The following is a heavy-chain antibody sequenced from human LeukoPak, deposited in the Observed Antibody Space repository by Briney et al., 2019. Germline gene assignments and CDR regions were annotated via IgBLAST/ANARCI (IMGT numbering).Heavy chain of an antibody. J-gene: IGHJ5*02. D-gene: IGHD3-22*01. CDR3: AGDSLDSSGYYGWFDP. CDR1: GFTFSSYW. V-gene: IGHV3-7*01. CDR2: IKQDGSEK. Sequence: PGGSLRLSCAASGFTFSSYWMSWVRQAPGKGLEWVANIKQDGSEKYYVDSVKGRFTISRDNAKNSLYLQMNSLRAEDTAVYYCAGDSLDSSGYYGWFDPWGQGTLVTVSS.